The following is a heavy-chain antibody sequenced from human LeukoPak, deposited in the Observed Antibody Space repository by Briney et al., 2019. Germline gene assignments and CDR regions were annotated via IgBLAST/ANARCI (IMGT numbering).Heavy chain of an antibody. CDR1: GFTVSSNS. CDR2: IYSDNT. V-gene: IGHV3-53*01. CDR3: ARVPKSGSYYEVHLY. Sequence: GGSLRLSCTVSGFTVSSNSMSWVRQAPGKGLEWVSFIYSDNTHYSDSVKGRFTISRDNSKNTLYLQMNSLRAEDTAVYYCARVPKSGSYYEVHLYWGQGTLVTVSS. J-gene: IGHJ4*02. D-gene: IGHD1-26*01.